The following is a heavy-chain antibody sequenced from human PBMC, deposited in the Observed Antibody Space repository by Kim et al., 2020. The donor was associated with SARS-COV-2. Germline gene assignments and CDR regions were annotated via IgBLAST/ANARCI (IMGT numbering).Heavy chain of an antibody. D-gene: IGHD2-21*02. V-gene: IGHV3-23*01. Sequence: GGSLRLSCAASGFTFSSYAMNWVRQAPGKGLEWVSFISGSGGSIYYADSVKGRFTISRDNSKKTLYLQMNSLRAEDTALYYCAKGEGTDWYFFDYWGQGTLVTASS. CDR1: GFTFSSYA. J-gene: IGHJ4*02. CDR3: AKGEGTDWYFFDY. CDR2: ISGSGGSI.